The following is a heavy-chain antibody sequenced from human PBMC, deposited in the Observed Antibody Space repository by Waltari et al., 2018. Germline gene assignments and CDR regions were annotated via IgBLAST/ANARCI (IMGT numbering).Heavy chain of an antibody. J-gene: IGHJ3*02. Sequence: VQLVESGGGLVQPGGSLRLSCAASGFTFSSSYMSWVRQAPGKGLEWVSAISGSGGSTYYADSVKGRFTISRDNSKNTLYLQMNSLRAEDTAVYYCAKDEAAADDAFDIWGQGTMVTVSS. CDR3: AKDEAAADDAFDI. V-gene: IGHV3-23*04. CDR1: GFTFSSSY. D-gene: IGHD6-13*01. CDR2: ISGSGGST.